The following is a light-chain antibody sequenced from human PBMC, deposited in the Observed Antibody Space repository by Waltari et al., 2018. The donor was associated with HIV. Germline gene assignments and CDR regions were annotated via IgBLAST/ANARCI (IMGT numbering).Light chain of an antibody. CDR1: SSNIGTNYD. V-gene: IGLV1-40*01. J-gene: IGLJ1*01. CDR2: GDY. CDR3: QSYDTSLGGFYV. Sequence: QSVLTQPPSVSGAPGQRVTIACSGSSSNIGTNYDVQWYQQLPGTAPKLLLYGDYNRPSGVPDRFTGSKSGTSASLAITGLQPEDEADYYCQSYDTSLGGFYVFGTGTKVTVL.